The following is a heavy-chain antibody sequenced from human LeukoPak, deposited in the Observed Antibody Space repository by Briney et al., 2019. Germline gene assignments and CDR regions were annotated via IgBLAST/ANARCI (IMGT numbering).Heavy chain of an antibody. J-gene: IGHJ4*02. Sequence: GGSLRLSCAASGFTFSSYSMNWVRQAPGKGLEWVSSISSSSSYIYYADSVKGRFTISRDNAKNSLYLQMNSLRAEDTAVYCCARDMGRLRVDGEPFDYWGQGTLVTVSS. CDR3: ARDMGRLRVDGEPFDY. CDR1: GFTFSSYS. D-gene: IGHD3-10*01. CDR2: ISSSSSYI. V-gene: IGHV3-21*01.